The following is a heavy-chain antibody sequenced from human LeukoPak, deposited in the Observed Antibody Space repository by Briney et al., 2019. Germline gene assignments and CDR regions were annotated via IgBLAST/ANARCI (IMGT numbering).Heavy chain of an antibody. Sequence: SETLSLTCAVYGGSFSGYYWSWIRQPSGKGLEWIGEINHSGSTNYNPSLKSRVTISVDTSKNQFSLKLSSVTAADTAVYYCARGRIAARRRGAFDIWGQGTMVTVSS. CDR2: INHSGST. J-gene: IGHJ3*02. CDR3: ARGRIAARRRGAFDI. D-gene: IGHD6-6*01. V-gene: IGHV4-34*01. CDR1: GGSFSGYY.